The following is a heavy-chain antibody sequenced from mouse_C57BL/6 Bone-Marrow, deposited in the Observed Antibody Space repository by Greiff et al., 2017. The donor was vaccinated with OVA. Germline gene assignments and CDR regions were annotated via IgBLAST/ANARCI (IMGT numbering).Heavy chain of an antibody. D-gene: IGHD2-1*01. J-gene: IGHJ4*01. CDR1: GFSLTSYG. CDR3: AIIYYGNYGYAMED. CDR2: IWSGGST. V-gene: IGHV2-2*01. Sequence: VKLMESGPGLVQPSQSLSITCTVSGFSLTSYGVHWVRQSPGQGLEWLGVIWSGGSTDYNAAFISRLSISKDNSKSQVFFKMTSLQADDTAIYYCAIIYYGNYGYAMEDWGQGTSVTGSA.